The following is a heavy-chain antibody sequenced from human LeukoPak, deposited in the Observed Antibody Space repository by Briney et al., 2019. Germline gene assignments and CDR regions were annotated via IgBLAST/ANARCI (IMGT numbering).Heavy chain of an antibody. CDR3: ARMSSGWTLLDY. J-gene: IGHJ4*02. CDR1: GYTFTSYG. Sequence: ASVKVSCKASGYTFTSYGISWVRQAPGQGLXXXXWISAYNGNTNYAQKLQGRVTMTTDTSTSTAYMELRSLRSDDTAVYYCARMSSGWTLLDYWGQGTLVTVSS. V-gene: IGHV1-18*04. D-gene: IGHD6-19*01. CDR2: ISAYNGNT.